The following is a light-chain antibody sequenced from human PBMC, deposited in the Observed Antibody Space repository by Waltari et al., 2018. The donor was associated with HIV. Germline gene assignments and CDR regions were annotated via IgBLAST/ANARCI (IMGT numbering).Light chain of an antibody. CDR3: ASYTADDTIL. CDR1: DRDVGFYNF. Sequence: SDLTQPASLSGFLGQSITISCTGGDRDVGFYNFISWYQQQPGQFPKLFLYEVDTRVSVIPGRFAGSKSGNTASLTISGLQIEDEGLYFCASYTADDTILFGGGTTVTVL. V-gene: IGLV2-14*01. CDR2: EVD. J-gene: IGLJ2*01.